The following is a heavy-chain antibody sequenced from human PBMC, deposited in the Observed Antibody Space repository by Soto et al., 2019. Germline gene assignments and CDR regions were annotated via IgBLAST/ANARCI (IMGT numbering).Heavy chain of an antibody. V-gene: IGHV3-74*01. CDR2: INTEGSST. CDR3: STVVPDSGGYYYHGMDV. CDR1: GFSFISYW. J-gene: IGHJ6*02. Sequence: GESLNISCADSGFSFISYWMHWVRQGPGKGLVWVARINTEGSSTNYADSVEGRFTISADKSISTAYLQWDSLKASDTAVYYCSTVVPDSGGYYYHGMDVWGQGTTVTVSS. D-gene: IGHD2-15*01.